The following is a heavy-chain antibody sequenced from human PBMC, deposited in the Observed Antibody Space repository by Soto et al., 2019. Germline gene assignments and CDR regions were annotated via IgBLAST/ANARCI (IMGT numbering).Heavy chain of an antibody. J-gene: IGHJ4*02. CDR3: SRGLGSGDY. V-gene: IGHV1-46*03. CDR2: INPNGGST. D-gene: IGHD3-10*01. CDR1: GYTFTSYY. Sequence: QVQLVQSGAEVKNPGASVTVSCRASGYTFTSYYIHWVRQAPGQGLEWMAIINPNGGSTNYAQRFKGRVTVTRDTSKSIVYMEPSSLRSEDTAVYYCSRGLGSGDYWGQGTLVTVSS.